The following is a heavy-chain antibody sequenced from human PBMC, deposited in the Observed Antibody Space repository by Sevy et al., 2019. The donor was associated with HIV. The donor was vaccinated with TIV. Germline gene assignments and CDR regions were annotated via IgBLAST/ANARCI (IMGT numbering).Heavy chain of an antibody. CDR1: GFTFNTHA. CDR2: ISATGGGT. V-gene: IGHV3-23*01. Sequence: GGSLRLSCAASGFTFNTHAMNWVRQAPGKGLEWVSGISATGGGTYYTDSVKGRFTVSRDNYQNTLYLQMNSLRADDTAIYYCAKALNPALESMIEVIFRTLKGFDVWGQGTMVTVSS. J-gene: IGHJ3*01. CDR3: AKALNPALESMIEVIFRTLKGFDV. D-gene: IGHD3-22*01.